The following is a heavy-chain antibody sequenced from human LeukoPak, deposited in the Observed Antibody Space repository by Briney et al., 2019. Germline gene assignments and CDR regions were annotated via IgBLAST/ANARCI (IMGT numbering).Heavy chain of an antibody. J-gene: IGHJ4*02. CDR2: IKQDGSKK. CDR1: GFTFSSYW. V-gene: IGHV3-7*01. CDR3: ARVRHYGSGSYYRHFDY. D-gene: IGHD3-10*01. Sequence: GGSLRLSCAASGFTFSSYWMSWVRQAPGKGLEWVANIKQDGSKKYYVDSVKGRFTISRDNAKNSLYLQMNSLRAEDTAVYYCARVRHYGSGSYYRHFDYWGQGTLVTVSS.